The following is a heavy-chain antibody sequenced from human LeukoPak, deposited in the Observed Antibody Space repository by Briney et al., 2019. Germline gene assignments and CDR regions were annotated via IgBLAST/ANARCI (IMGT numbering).Heavy chain of an antibody. J-gene: IGHJ4*02. Sequence: SVKASCKASEGTFSSYAISWVRRPPGQGLEWMGGIIPIFATANYAQKFQGRVTITADESTSTAYMELSSLRSEDTAVYYCARGPITTRSHFDYWGQGTLVSVSS. CDR1: EGTFSSYA. V-gene: IGHV1-69*13. CDR2: IIPIFATA. D-gene: IGHD3-22*01. CDR3: ARGPITTRSHFDY.